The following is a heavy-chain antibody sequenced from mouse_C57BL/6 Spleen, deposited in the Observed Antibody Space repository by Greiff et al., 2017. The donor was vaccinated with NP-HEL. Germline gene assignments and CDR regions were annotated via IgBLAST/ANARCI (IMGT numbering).Heavy chain of an antibody. V-gene: IGHV1-50*01. CDR2: IDPSDSYT. D-gene: IGHD2-5*01. Sequence: QVQLQQPGAELVKPGASVKLSCKASGYTFTSYWMQWVKQRPGQGLEWIGEIDPSDSYTNYNQKFKGKATLTVDTSSSTAYMQLSSLTSEDSAVYYCATYYSNYDGFAYWGQGTLVTVSA. CDR1: GYTFTSYW. CDR3: ATYYSNYDGFAY. J-gene: IGHJ3*01.